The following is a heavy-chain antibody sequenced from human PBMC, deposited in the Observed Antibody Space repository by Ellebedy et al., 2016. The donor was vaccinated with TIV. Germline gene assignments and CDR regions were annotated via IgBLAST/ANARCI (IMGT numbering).Heavy chain of an antibody. Sequence: GGSLRLFCAASGFIFSDYYMSWIRQAPGKGLEWVSYISNSGHTIYYADSVKGRFTISRDNAENSLYLQMNSLRPEDTAVYYCARDARFIDQQHNWFDPWGQGTLVTVSS. CDR3: ARDARFIDQQHNWFDP. CDR1: GFIFSDYY. J-gene: IGHJ5*02. CDR2: ISNSGHTI. V-gene: IGHV3-11*01. D-gene: IGHD6-13*01.